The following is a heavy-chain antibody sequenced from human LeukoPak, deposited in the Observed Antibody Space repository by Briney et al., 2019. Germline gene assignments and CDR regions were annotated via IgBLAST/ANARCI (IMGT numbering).Heavy chain of an antibody. D-gene: IGHD4-17*01. V-gene: IGHV3-30-3*01. CDR3: ARGLGPYGDYVTHFDY. CDR2: ISYDGSNK. Sequence: GGSLRLSCAASGFTFSSYAMHLVRQAPGKGLEWVAVISYDGSNKYYADSVKGRFTISRDNSKNTLYLQMNSLRAEDTAVYYCARGLGPYGDYVTHFDYWGQGTLVTVSS. CDR1: GFTFSSYA. J-gene: IGHJ4*02.